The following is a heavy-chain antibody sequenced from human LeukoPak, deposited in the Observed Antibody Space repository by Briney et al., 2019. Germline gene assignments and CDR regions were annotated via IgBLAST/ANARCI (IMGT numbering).Heavy chain of an antibody. J-gene: IGHJ4*02. CDR1: GYTFTSYD. CDR2: MNPNSGNT. D-gene: IGHD6-19*01. CDR3: AKGLIRRSGWYVY. V-gene: IGHV1-8*01. Sequence: GASVKVSCKAAGYTFTSYDINWVRQATGQGLEWMGWMNPNSGNTGYAQKFQGRVTMTRNTSISTAYMELSSLRSEDTAVYYCAKGLIRRSGWYVYWGQGTLVTVSS.